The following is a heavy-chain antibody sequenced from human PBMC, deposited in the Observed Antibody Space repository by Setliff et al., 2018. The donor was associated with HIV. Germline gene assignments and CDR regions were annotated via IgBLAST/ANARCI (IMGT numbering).Heavy chain of an antibody. J-gene: IGHJ4*02. V-gene: IGHV1-2*02. Sequence: ASVKVSCKASGYTFTGYYMHWVRQAPGQGLEWMGWINPNNGGTNYAQKFQGRVTMTRDTSISTAYMELSRLRSDDTAVYYCARDPPATTEANQTDYWGQGTLVTVSS. CDR3: ARDPPATTEANQTDY. CDR2: INPNNGGT. D-gene: IGHD4-17*01. CDR1: GYTFTGYY.